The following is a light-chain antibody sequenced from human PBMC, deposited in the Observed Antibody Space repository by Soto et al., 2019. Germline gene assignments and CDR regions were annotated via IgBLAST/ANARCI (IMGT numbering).Light chain of an antibody. V-gene: IGKV1-6*01. CDR3: LQDHDYQWT. J-gene: IGKJ2*02. Sequence: AIQMTQSPSSLSASVGDRVTITCRASQDIRNNLGWFQQTPGRAPKLLMYAASSLQSGVPSRFSGGGSGTDFTLTISSLQPEDSATYYCLQDHDYQWTFGQGTKVDIK. CDR2: AAS. CDR1: QDIRNN.